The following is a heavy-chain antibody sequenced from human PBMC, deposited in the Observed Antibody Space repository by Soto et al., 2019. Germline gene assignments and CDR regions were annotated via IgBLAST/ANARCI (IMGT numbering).Heavy chain of an antibody. D-gene: IGHD3-10*01. Sequence: EVQLVESGGGLVQPGGSLRLSCAASGFTFSSYEMNWVRQAPGKGLEWVSYISSSGSTIYYAASVKGRFTISRDNAKNSLYLQMNSLRAEDTAVYYCARDRIVRGYGMDVWGQGTTVTVSS. CDR1: GFTFSSYE. CDR3: ARDRIVRGYGMDV. J-gene: IGHJ6*02. V-gene: IGHV3-48*03. CDR2: ISSSGSTI.